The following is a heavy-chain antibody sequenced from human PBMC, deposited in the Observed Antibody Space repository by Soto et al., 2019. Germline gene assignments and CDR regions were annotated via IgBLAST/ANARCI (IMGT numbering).Heavy chain of an antibody. CDR2: IKQDGSEK. J-gene: IGHJ6*02. CDR3: ARVLGATTYYYYGMDV. CDR1: GFTFSSYW. D-gene: IGHD1-26*01. V-gene: IGHV3-7*01. Sequence: GGSLILSCAASGFTFSSYWMSWVRQAPGKGLEWVANIKQDGSEKYYVDSVKGRFTISRDNAKNSLYLQMNSLRAEDTAVYYCARVLGATTYYYYGMDVWGQGTTVTVSS.